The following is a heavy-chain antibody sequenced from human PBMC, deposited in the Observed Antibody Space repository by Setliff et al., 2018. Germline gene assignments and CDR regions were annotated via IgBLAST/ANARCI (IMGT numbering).Heavy chain of an antibody. CDR1: GGSISSGSYY. J-gene: IGHJ6*03. CDR2: IYTSGST. Sequence: SETLSLTCTVSGGSISSGSYYWSWIRQPAGKGLEWIGHIYTSGSTNYNPSLKSRVTISVDTSKNQFSLKLSSVTAADTAVYYCARVDYSPINYYYYYMDVWGKGTTITVSS. D-gene: IGHD4-4*01. V-gene: IGHV4-61*09. CDR3: ARVDYSPINYYYYYMDV.